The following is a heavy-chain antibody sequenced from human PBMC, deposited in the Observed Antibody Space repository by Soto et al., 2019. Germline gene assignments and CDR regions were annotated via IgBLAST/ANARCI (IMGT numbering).Heavy chain of an antibody. CDR1: GYSLTSYW. CDR2: IDPSDSYT. CDR3: ARHGHGYNREFFDY. Sequence: PGESLKISCKGSGYSLTSYWISWVRQLPGKGLEWMGRIDPSDSYTNYSPSFQGHVTISADKSISTAYLQWSSLKASDTAMYYCARHGHGYNREFFDYWGQGTLLTVSS. V-gene: IGHV5-10-1*01. D-gene: IGHD5-12*01. J-gene: IGHJ4*02.